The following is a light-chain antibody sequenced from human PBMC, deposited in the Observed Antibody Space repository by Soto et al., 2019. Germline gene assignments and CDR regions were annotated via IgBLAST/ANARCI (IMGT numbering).Light chain of an antibody. Sequence: EIVMTQSPATLSLSPGKRATLSYRASQSVSSYLAWYQQKTGQATRLLIYGTSSRAYGIPDRFSGSGSGADFTLTISRMEPEDFALYYCQYFDRSHLWTFGQGTKVDI. J-gene: IGKJ1*01. CDR1: QSVSSY. CDR2: GTS. V-gene: IGKV3-20*01. CDR3: QYFDRSHLWT.